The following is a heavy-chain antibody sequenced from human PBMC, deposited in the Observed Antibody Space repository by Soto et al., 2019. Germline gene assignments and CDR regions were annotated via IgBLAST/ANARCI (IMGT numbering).Heavy chain of an antibody. CDR2: ISANGVNT. CDR3: AKESDYRLPFDS. V-gene: IGHV3-23*01. Sequence: PGGSLRLSCAASGFTFSNYGMGWVRQAPGKGLEYVSAISANGVNTYYADSVKGRFTISRDNSQNTLYLQMNGLRAEDTAVYYCAKESDYRLPFDSWGQGSLVTVSS. CDR1: GFTFSNYG. D-gene: IGHD4-4*01. J-gene: IGHJ4*02.